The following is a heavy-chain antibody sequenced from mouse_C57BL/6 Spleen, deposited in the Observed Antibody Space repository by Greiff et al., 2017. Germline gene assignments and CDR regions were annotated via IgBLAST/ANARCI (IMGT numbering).Heavy chain of an antibody. CDR1: GYTFTNYW. CDR2: IYPGGGYT. V-gene: IGHV1-63*01. J-gene: IGHJ3*01. Sequence: QVQLQQSGAELVRPGTSVKMSCKASGYTFTNYWIGWAKQRPGHGLEWIGDIYPGGGYTNYNEKFKGKATLTADKSSSTAYMQFSSLTSEDSAIYYCARYDGNSWFAYWGQGTLVTVSA. CDR3: ARYDGNSWFAY. D-gene: IGHD2-1*01.